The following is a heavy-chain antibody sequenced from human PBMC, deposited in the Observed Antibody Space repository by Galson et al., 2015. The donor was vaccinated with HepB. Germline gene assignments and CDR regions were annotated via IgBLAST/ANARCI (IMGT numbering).Heavy chain of an antibody. Sequence: SLRLSCAVSGFAVSSIYMSWVRQAPGKGLEWVSVIYSGGNTDYADSVKGRFTISRDNSKNTVYLQMNSLRAEDTAVYYCAREGSGSNAGWFDPWGQGALVTVSS. CDR3: AREGSGSNAGWFDP. CDR2: IYSGGNT. J-gene: IGHJ5*02. V-gene: IGHV3-53*01. CDR1: GFAVSSIY. D-gene: IGHD1-1*01.